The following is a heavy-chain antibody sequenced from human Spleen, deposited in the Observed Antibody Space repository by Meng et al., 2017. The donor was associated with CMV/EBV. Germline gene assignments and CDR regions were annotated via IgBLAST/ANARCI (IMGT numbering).Heavy chain of an antibody. CDR2: INHSGST. V-gene: IGHV4-34*01. D-gene: IGHD6-19*01. Sequence: QVQLQQWGAGLLKPSEALPLTCAVYGGSFSGYYWSWIRQPPGKGLEWIGEINHSGSTNYNPSLKSRVTISVDTSKNQFSLKLSSVTAADTAVYYCALIAVAFTPLDYWEQGTLVTVAS. CDR3: ALIAVAFTPLDY. J-gene: IGHJ4*02. CDR1: GGSFSGYY.